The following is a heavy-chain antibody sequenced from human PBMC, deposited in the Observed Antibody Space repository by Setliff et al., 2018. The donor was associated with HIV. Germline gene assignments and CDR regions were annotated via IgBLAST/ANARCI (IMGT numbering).Heavy chain of an antibody. V-gene: IGHV1-24*01. CDR1: GYTLRELS. D-gene: IGHD1-7*01. CDR3: ATFYKLTGTTSFDF. CDR2: FDPEKGET. Sequence: ASVKVSCKVSGYTLRELSIHWVRQPPGQGLEWMGGFDPEKGETIYAQKFQDRVTMTEDTSTDTTHMEVRGLRSEDTAIYYCATFYKLTGTTSFDFRGQGTLVTVSS. J-gene: IGHJ4*02.